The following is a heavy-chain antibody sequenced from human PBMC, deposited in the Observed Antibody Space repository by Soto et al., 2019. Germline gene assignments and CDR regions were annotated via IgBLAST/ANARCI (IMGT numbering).Heavy chain of an antibody. Sequence: ASVKVSCKASGYTFTSYAMHWVRQAPGQRLEWMGWINAGNGSTKYSQKFQGRVTITRDTSASTAYMELSSLRSEDTAVYYCARAEAQPYYYYGMDVWGQGTTVTVSS. J-gene: IGHJ6*02. CDR3: ARAEAQPYYYYGMDV. V-gene: IGHV1-3*01. CDR2: INAGNGST. D-gene: IGHD5-18*01. CDR1: GYTFTSYA.